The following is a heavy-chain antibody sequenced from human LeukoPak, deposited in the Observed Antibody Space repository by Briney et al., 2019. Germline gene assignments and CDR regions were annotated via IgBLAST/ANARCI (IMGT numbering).Heavy chain of an antibody. CDR3: ARDRDSSSHYFDY. D-gene: IGHD6-6*01. CDR2: ILYDGSDS. J-gene: IGHJ4*02. V-gene: IGHV3-33*05. CDR1: GFTFRSHG. Sequence: GKSLRLSCAASGFTFRSHGTHWVRQAPGKGLECVGVILYDGSDSYYTDSVKGRFTLSRDNSKNTSYLRMNSLRAEDTAVYFCARDRDSSSHYFDYWGQGALVTVSS.